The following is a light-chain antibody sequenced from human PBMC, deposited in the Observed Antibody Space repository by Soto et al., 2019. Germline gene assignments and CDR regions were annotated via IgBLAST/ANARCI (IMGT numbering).Light chain of an antibody. J-gene: IGLJ1*01. V-gene: IGLV2-14*01. Sequence: NQAASGSGVDRGGRTISYTGTSSDVGGYNYVSWYQQHPGKAPKLMIYDVRNRPSGVSNRFSGSKSVNTASLTISGLQAEDEADYYCSSYTTIRTYVFGTGTKVTV. CDR2: DVR. CDR3: SSYTTIRTYV. CDR1: SSDVGGYNY.